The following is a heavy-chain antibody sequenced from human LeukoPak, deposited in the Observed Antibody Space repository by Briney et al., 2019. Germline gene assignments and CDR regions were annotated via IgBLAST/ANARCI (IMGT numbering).Heavy chain of an antibody. V-gene: IGHV3-23*01. J-gene: IGHJ3*02. CDR3: AKSSSWTGVGPGDAFDI. Sequence: GGSLRLSCAASGFTFSSYGMSWVRQAPGKGLEWVSAISGSGGSTYYADSVKGRFTISRDNSKNTLYLQMNSLRAEDTAVYYCAKSSSWTGVGPGDAFDIWGQGTMVTVSS. D-gene: IGHD6-13*01. CDR2: ISGSGGST. CDR1: GFTFSSYG.